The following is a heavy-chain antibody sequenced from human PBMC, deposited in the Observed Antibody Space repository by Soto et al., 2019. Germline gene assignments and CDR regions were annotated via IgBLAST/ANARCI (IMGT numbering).Heavy chain of an antibody. CDR2: ISYSGRT. J-gene: IGHJ4*02. Sequence: SETLSLTCTVSGGSISSDYWTWIRQPPGKGLEWIAYISYSGRTNYNPSLKSRVTVSVDTSKNQFSLNLSSVTAADTAVYYCARSDGRYWGQGTLVTVSS. V-gene: IGHV4-59*01. CDR1: GGSISSDY. CDR3: ARSDGRY.